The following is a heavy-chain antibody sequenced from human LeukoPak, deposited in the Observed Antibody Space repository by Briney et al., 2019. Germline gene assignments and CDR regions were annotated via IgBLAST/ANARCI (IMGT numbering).Heavy chain of an antibody. J-gene: IGHJ4*02. D-gene: IGHD1-14*01. CDR3: AREGNPSRRVDY. V-gene: IGHV3-48*04. CDR2: ISSSGSII. CDR1: GFTFSNAW. Sequence: GGSLRLSCGASGFTFSNAWMNWVRQAPGKGLELVSYISSSGSIIYYADSVKGRFTISRDNAKNSLYLQMNSLRAEDTAVYYCAREGNPSRRVDYWGQGTLVTVSS.